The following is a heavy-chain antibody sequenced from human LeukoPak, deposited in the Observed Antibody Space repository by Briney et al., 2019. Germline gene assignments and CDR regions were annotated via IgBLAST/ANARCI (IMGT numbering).Heavy chain of an antibody. Sequence: SQTLSLTFAISGDSVSINSAAWNWIRQSPSRGLEWLGSTYYRSKWYNDYAVSVKSRITINPDTSKNQFSLQLNSVTPEDTAVYYCARDGEYYYDSIGPGYFDYWGQGTLVTVSS. CDR3: ARDGEYYYDSIGPGYFDY. D-gene: IGHD3-22*01. CDR2: TYYRSKWYN. J-gene: IGHJ4*02. V-gene: IGHV6-1*01. CDR1: GDSVSINSAA.